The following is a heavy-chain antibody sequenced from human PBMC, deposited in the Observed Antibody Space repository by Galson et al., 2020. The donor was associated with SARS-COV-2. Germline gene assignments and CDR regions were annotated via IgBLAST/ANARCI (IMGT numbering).Heavy chain of an antibody. CDR2: VDPEDGET. J-gene: IGHJ5*02. Sequence: AAVTVPCLVSGYTLTELSMHWVRQAPGKGLEGVGGVDPEDGETNYEQKLQGRVTMTEYTSTDTAYMELSSLRSEDTAGYYCATGPGIAAAGNWFDPWGQGTLVTVSS. V-gene: IGHV1-24*01. CDR3: ATGPGIAAAGNWFDP. D-gene: IGHD6-13*01. CDR1: GYTLTELS.